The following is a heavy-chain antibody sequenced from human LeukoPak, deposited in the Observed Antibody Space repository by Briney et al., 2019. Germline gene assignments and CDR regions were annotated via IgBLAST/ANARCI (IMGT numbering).Heavy chain of an antibody. CDR1: GGSFSGYH. CDR3: ARDTHYYDSSGYYYDH. V-gene: IGHV4-34*01. Sequence: PSETLSLTCAVYGGSFSGYHWTWIRQSPGKGLEWIGSIYYSGSTYYNPSLKSRVTISVDTSKNQFSLKLSSVTAADTAVYYCARDTHYYDSSGYYYDHWGQGTLVTVSS. J-gene: IGHJ5*02. D-gene: IGHD3-22*01. CDR2: IYYSGST.